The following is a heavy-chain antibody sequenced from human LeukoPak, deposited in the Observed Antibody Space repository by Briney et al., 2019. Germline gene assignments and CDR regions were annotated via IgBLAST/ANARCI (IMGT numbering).Heavy chain of an antibody. Sequence: ASVTVSCKASVYTFTDYYMHWVRQAPGQGLEWMGWINPDGGATSYAQKFQGRVTMTRDTSISTAYMELSRLRSDDTAVYYCARDSSGNFDYWGQGTLVTVSS. D-gene: IGHD6-19*01. V-gene: IGHV1-2*02. CDR1: VYTFTDYY. CDR2: INPDGGAT. CDR3: ARDSSGNFDY. J-gene: IGHJ4*02.